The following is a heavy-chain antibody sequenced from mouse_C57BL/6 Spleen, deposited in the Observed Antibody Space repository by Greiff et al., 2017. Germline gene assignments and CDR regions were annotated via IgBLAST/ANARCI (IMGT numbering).Heavy chain of an antibody. CDR3: VGDYYYAMDY. J-gene: IGHJ4*01. CDR2: IRSKSNNYAT. CDR1: GFSFNTYA. V-gene: IGHV10-1*01. Sequence: EVQVVESGGGLVQPKGSLKLSCAASGFSFNTYAMNWVRQAPGKGLEWVARIRSKSNNYATYYADSVKDRFTISRDDSESMLYLQMNNLKTEDTAMYYCVGDYYYAMDYWGQGTSVTVSS.